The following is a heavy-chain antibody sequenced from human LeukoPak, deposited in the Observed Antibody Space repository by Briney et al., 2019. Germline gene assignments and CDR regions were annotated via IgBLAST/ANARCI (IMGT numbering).Heavy chain of an antibody. CDR1: GFTFSDYW. CDR3: AKDWTWYNWNDGAFDY. V-gene: IGHV3-23*01. CDR2: ISGSGGST. J-gene: IGHJ4*02. Sequence: GGSLRLSGAASGFTFSDYWMTWVRQAPGKGLEWVSAISGSGGSTYYADSVKGRFTISRDNSKNTLYLQMNSLRAEDTAVYYCAKDWTWYNWNDGAFDYWGQGTLVTVSS. D-gene: IGHD1-1*01.